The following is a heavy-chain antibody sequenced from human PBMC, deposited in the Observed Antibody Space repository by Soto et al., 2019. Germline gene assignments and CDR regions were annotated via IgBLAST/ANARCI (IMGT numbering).Heavy chain of an antibody. CDR1: GFTVSSNY. D-gene: IGHD4-17*01. CDR2: IYTGGST. J-gene: IGHJ4*02. V-gene: IGHV3-53*01. CDR3: ARESGTVTTGNYFDY. Sequence: GGSLRLSCAASGFTVSSNYMSWVRQAPGKGLEWVSVIYTGGSTYYADSVKGRFTISRDNSKNTLYLQMNSLRAEDTAVYYCARESGTVTTGNYFDYWGQGTLVTVSS.